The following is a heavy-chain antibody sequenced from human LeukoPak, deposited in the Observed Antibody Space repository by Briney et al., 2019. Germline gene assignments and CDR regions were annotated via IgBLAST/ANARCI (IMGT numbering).Heavy chain of an antibody. Sequence: GGSLRLYCAASGFTFSDYYMSWIRQAPGKGLEWVSYISSGGSTIYYADSVKGRFTISRDNAKNSLYLQMNSLRAEDTAVYYCARDGVTIFGVVDNWFDPWGQGTLVTVSS. CDR1: GFTFSDYY. CDR2: ISSGGSTI. D-gene: IGHD3-3*01. V-gene: IGHV3-11*01. J-gene: IGHJ5*02. CDR3: ARDGVTIFGVVDNWFDP.